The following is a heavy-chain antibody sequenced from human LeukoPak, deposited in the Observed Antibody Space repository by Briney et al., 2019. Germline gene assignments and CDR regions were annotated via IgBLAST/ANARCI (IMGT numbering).Heavy chain of an antibody. J-gene: IGHJ6*02. V-gene: IGHV3-48*03. CDR1: GFTFTSYE. CDR3: ARVSRYFDWFRNRYYYYGMDV. CDR2: ISSSGNTI. Sequence: GGSLRLSCAASGFTFTSYEMNWVRQAPGKGLEWVSYISSSGNTIYYADSVKGRFTISRDNAKNSLYLQMNSLRAEDTAIYYCARVSRYFDWFRNRYYYYGMDVWGQGTTVTVSS. D-gene: IGHD3-9*01.